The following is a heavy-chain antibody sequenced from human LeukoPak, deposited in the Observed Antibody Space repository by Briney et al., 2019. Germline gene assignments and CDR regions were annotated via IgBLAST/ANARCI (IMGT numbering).Heavy chain of an antibody. V-gene: IGHV3-21*01. Sequence: GGSLRLSCAASGFTFSSYSMNWVRQAPGKGLEWVSSISSSSSYIYYADSVKGRFTISRDNAKNSLYLQMNSLRAEDTAVYYCARGGSWEGFDYWGQGTLVTVSS. CDR2: ISSSSSYI. CDR3: ARGGSWEGFDY. CDR1: GFTFSSYS. D-gene: IGHD1-26*01. J-gene: IGHJ4*02.